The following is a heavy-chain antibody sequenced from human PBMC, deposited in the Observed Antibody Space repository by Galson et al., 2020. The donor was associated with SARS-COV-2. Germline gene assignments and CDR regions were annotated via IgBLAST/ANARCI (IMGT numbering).Heavy chain of an antibody. J-gene: IGHJ4*02. Sequence: SETLSLTCTVSGGSISSSSYYWGWIRQPPGKGLEWIGSIYYSGSTYYNPSLKSRVTISVDTSKNQFSLKLSSVTAADTAVYYCARTRGYSSSWYYWGQGTLVTVSS. CDR2: IYYSGST. CDR3: ARTRGYSSSWYY. CDR1: GGSISSSSYY. V-gene: IGHV4-39*01. D-gene: IGHD6-13*01.